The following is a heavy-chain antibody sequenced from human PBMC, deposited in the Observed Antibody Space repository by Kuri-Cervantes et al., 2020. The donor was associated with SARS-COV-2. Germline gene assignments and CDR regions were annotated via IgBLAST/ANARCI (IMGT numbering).Heavy chain of an antibody. V-gene: IGHV1-2*02. J-gene: IGHJ4*02. CDR1: GYTFTGYY. CDR3: ARRTHIVVVTAASFDY. Sequence: AVTVSCKACGYTFTGYYMHWVRQAPGQGLEWMGWINPNSGGTNYAQKFQGRGTMTRDTSISTAYMELSRLRSDDTAVYYCARRTHIVVVTAASFDYWGQGTLVTVSS. D-gene: IGHD2-21*02. CDR2: INPNSGGT.